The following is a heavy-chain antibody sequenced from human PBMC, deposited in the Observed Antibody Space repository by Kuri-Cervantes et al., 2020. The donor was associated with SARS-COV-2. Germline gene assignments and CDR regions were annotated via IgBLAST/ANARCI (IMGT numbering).Heavy chain of an antibody. CDR2: ISDTTTTSTTV. D-gene: IGHD2-2*01. V-gene: IGHV3-48*01. J-gene: IGHJ4*02. CDR3: AKDRGVVVPAASYFDY. CDR1: GFTFSSFS. Sequence: GESLKISCAASGFTFSSFSMNWVRQAPGKGLEWVSYISDTTTTSTTVYYADSVTGRFTISRDNSKNTLYLQMNSLRAEDTAVYYCAKDRGVVVPAASYFDYWGQGTRVTGSS.